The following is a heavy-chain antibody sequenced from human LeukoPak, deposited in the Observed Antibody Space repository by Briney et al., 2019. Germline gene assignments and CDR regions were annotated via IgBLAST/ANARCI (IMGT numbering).Heavy chain of an antibody. D-gene: IGHD3-22*01. CDR1: GYTFTSYG. CDR2: ISAYNGNT. Sequence: ASVKVSCKASGYTFTSYGISWVRQAPGQGLEWMGWISAYNGNTNYAQKLQGRVTMTTDTSTSTAYMELRSLRSEDTAVYYCARGASPYDSSGYYSNWGQGTLVTVSS. J-gene: IGHJ4*02. CDR3: ARGASPYDSSGYYSN. V-gene: IGHV1-18*01.